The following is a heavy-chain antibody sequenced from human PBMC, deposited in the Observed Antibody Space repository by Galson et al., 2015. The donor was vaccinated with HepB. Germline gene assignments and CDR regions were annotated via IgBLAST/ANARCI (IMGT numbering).Heavy chain of an antibody. CDR3: ARGSNYYDSSGYYWAH. CDR2: ITPIFGSG. Sequence: SVKVSCKASGGTFSSHTISWVRQAPGQGLEWMGGITPIFGSGNYAQKFQGRVTITADESKSTTYMELSSLRSEDTAVYYCARGSNYYDSSGYYWAHWGQGTLVTVSS. V-gene: IGHV1-69*13. CDR1: GGTFSSHT. D-gene: IGHD3-22*01. J-gene: IGHJ4*02.